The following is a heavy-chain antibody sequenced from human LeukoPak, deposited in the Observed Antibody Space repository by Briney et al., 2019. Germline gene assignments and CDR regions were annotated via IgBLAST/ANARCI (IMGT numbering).Heavy chain of an antibody. CDR1: GFTFSSYA. J-gene: IGHJ4*02. CDR2: ISGSGGST. V-gene: IGHV3-23*01. D-gene: IGHD3-16*01. Sequence: PGGSLRLSCAASGFTFSSYAMSWVRQAPGKGLEWVSAISGSGGSTYYADSVKGRFTISRDNSKNTLYLQMNSLRAEDTAVYYCAKVGDRDHEGPYYFDYWGQGTLVTVSS. CDR3: AKVGDRDHEGPYYFDY.